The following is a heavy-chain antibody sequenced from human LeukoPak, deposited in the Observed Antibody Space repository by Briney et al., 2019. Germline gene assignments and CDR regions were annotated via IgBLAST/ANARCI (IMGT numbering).Heavy chain of an antibody. V-gene: IGHV3-23*01. D-gene: IGHD3-16*02. J-gene: IGHJ4*02. CDR2: ISGGGGST. Sequence: PGGSLRLSCAASGFTFSSYGMSWVRQAPGKGLEWVSAISGGGGSTYYADSVKGRFTISRDNSKNTLYLQMNSLRAEDTAVYYCAKDIDPGFDYWGQGTLVTVSS. CDR1: GFTFSSYG. CDR3: AKDIDPGFDY.